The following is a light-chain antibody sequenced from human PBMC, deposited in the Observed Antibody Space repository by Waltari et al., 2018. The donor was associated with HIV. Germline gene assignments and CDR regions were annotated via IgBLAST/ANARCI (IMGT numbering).Light chain of an antibody. J-gene: IGLJ3*02. CDR1: SSNLGSNI. CDR2: SNK. Sequence: QSVLTQPPSASGTPGQRVSISCSGSSSNLGSNILNWYQQLPGTAPKLLIYSNKQRPSGVPDRFSGSKSGTSASLAISGLQSEDEADYYCAAWDDSLNAWVFGGGTKLTVL. CDR3: AAWDDSLNAWV. V-gene: IGLV1-44*01.